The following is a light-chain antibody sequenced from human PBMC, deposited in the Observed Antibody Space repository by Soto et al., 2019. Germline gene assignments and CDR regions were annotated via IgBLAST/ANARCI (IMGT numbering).Light chain of an antibody. V-gene: IGLV2-14*03. Sequence: QSALTQPASVSGSPGQSITIACAGASGDIATYNYVSWYQQHPGDAPKLIIYDVTDRPSGVSSRFSGSKSGNMASLTISGLEAEDEADYYCSSYTSGDTWVFGGGTKVTVL. CDR3: SSYTSGDTWV. CDR2: DVT. CDR1: SGDIATYNY. J-gene: IGLJ3*02.